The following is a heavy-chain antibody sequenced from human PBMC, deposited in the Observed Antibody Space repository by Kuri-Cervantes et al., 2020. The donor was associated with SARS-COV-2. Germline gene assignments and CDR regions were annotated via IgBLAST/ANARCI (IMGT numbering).Heavy chain of an antibody. V-gene: IGHV4-34*01. CDR2: INLSGST. J-gene: IGHJ4*02. D-gene: IGHD3-10*01. Sequence: SQTLSLTCAVYGGSFRNYYWRWVRQPPGKGLEWIGEINLSGSTNSNPSVKSRVTISVDTSKNQFSLKLSSVTAADTAVYYCARVRGGGSGSYYSPYYCDYWGQGTLVTVSS. CDR3: ARVRGGGSGSYYSPYYCDY. CDR1: GGSFRNYY.